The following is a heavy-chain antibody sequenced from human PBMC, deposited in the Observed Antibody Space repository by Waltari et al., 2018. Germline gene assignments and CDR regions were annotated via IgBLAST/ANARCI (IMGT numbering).Heavy chain of an antibody. CDR3: ARLRDYYDSSGSSHDAFDI. CDR1: GGSISSSSYY. CDR2: IYYSGST. V-gene: IGHV4-39*01. J-gene: IGHJ3*02. Sequence: QLQLQESGPGLVKPSETLSLTCTVSGGSISSSSYYWGWIRQPPGKGLEWIGSIYYSGSTYYNPSLKSRVTISVDTSKNQFSLKLSSVTAADTAVYYCARLRDYYDSSGSSHDAFDIWGQGTMVTVSS. D-gene: IGHD3-22*01.